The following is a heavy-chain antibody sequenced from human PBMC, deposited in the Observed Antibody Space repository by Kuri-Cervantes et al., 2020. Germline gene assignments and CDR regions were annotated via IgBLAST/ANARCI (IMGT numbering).Heavy chain of an antibody. D-gene: IGHD1-26*01. V-gene: IGHV3-30-3*01. CDR1: GFTFSSYA. J-gene: IGHJ4*02. CDR2: ISYDGSNK. Sequence: GGSLRLSCAASGFTFSSYAMHWVRQAPGKGLEWVAVISYDGSNKYYADSVKGRFTISRDNSKNTLYLQMNSLRAGDTAVCYCARGRPSGSYYAALYWGQGTLVTVSS. CDR3: ARGRPSGSYYAALY.